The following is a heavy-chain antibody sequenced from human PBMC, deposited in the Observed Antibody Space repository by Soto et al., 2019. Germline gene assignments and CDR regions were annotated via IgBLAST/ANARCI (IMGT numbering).Heavy chain of an antibody. CDR2: VYYSGST. V-gene: IGHV4-61*08. J-gene: IGHJ4*02. Sequence: SETLSLTCAVSGGSISSGGYSWSWIRQAPGKGLDWIGYVYYSGSTNYNPSLKSRVTISVDSSKMQFSLKLNSVTAADTAVYYCARHSRRVLPFDYWGQGTLVTVSS. CDR1: GGSISSGGYS. D-gene: IGHD3-10*01. CDR3: ARHSRRVLPFDY.